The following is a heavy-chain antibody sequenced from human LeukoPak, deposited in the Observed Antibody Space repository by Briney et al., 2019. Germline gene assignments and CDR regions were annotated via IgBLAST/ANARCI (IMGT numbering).Heavy chain of an antibody. Sequence: SETLSLTCTVSGDSITTYYWSWIRQPPGKGLEWIGYIFQSGTTKYNPSLKSRVTILSDVSKNQFSLNLTSVTAADTAVYYCASGVAGYKEFDYWGQGTLVTVSS. D-gene: IGHD6-19*01. J-gene: IGHJ4*02. CDR2: IFQSGTT. CDR3: ASGVAGYKEFDY. CDR1: GDSITTYY. V-gene: IGHV4-59*01.